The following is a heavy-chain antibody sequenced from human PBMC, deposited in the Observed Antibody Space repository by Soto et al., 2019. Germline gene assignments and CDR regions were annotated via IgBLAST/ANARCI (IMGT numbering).Heavy chain of an antibody. J-gene: IGHJ3*01. CDR1: SRSFSGYY. CDR3: ARGGSSDWQVAFDF. D-gene: IGHD6-19*01. Sequence: SETLSLTCAVLSRSFSGYYWSWIRQPPGEGLEWIAEIDYSGSINYNPSLKSRVTISLDMSKNQISLKLTSVTAADTAVYYCARGGSSDWQVAFDFWGQGTMVTVSS. V-gene: IGHV4-34*01. CDR2: IDYSGSI.